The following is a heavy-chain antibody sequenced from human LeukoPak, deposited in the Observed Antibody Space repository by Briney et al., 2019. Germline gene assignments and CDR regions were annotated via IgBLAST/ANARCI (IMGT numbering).Heavy chain of an antibody. CDR1: GYTFTSYG. CDR2: ISAYNGNT. J-gene: IGHJ4*02. V-gene: IGHV1-18*01. Sequence: ASVKVSCKASGYTFTSYGISWVRQAPGQGLEWMGWISAYNGNTNYTQKLQGRVTMTTDTSTSTAYMELRSLRPDDTAVYYCATREGSSGYYDYWGQGTLVTVSS. D-gene: IGHD3-22*01. CDR3: ATREGSSGYYDY.